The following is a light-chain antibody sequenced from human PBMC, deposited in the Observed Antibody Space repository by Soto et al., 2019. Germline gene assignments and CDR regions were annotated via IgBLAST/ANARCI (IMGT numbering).Light chain of an antibody. V-gene: IGKV3-15*01. CDR3: QQYDNWPLT. J-gene: IGKJ4*01. CDR1: QSVSSN. Sequence: EIVMTQSPATLSVSAGERVILSCRASQSVSSNLAWYQQKPGQAPRHLIYGASTRATGIPARFSGTGSGTEFTLTISSLQSEDFAVFYCQQYDNWPLTFGGGTKVDIK. CDR2: GAS.